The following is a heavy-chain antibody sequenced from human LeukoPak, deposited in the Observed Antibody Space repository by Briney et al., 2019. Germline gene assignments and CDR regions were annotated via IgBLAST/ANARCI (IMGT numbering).Heavy chain of an antibody. CDR2: IYHSGST. Sequence: PSGTLSLTCAVSGGSISSGNWWSWVRQPPGKGLEWIGEIYHSGSTNYNPSLKSRVTLSVDKSKNQFSLKLSSVTAADTAVYYCARDISSLNWFDPWGQGTLVTVSS. CDR3: ARDISSLNWFDP. J-gene: IGHJ5*02. V-gene: IGHV4-4*02. D-gene: IGHD3-3*02. CDR1: GGSISSGNW.